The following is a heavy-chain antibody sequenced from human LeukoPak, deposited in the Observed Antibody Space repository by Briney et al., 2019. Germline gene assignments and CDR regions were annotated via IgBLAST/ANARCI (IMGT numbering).Heavy chain of an antibody. CDR3: ARVPDGDYPLYYYSMDV. Sequence: GSSVKVSFKSSGGTFSSYAISWVRQAPGQRLEWMGGIIPIFGTANYAQKFQGRVTITTDESTSTAYMELSSLRSEDTAVYYCARVPDGDYPLYYYSMDVWGKGTTVTVSS. CDR2: IIPIFGTA. J-gene: IGHJ6*03. CDR1: GGTFSSYA. V-gene: IGHV1-69*05. D-gene: IGHD4-17*01.